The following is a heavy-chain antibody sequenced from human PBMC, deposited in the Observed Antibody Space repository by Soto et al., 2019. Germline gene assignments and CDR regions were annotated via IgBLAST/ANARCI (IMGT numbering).Heavy chain of an antibody. Sequence: SETLSLTCLVSGFPISSPYSWGWIRQPPGKGLEWIGSISHSGTTSYSPSLKSRVSISVDTSKNQVSLKLTSVTAADTAVYFCARVTMVIRDSDHFGVDVWGHGTTVTVYS. V-gene: IGHV4-38-2*02. CDR1: GFPISSPYS. CDR2: ISHSGTT. D-gene: IGHD4-17*01. CDR3: ARVTMVIRDSDHFGVDV. J-gene: IGHJ6*02.